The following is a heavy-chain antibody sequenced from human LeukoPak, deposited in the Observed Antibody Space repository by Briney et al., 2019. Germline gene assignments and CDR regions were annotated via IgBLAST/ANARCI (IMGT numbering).Heavy chain of an antibody. CDR3: ARRHGSSWADFDY. J-gene: IGHJ4*02. V-gene: IGHV3-21*01. CDR1: GFTFSTYS. Sequence: GGSLRLSCAASGFTFSTYSMNWVRQAPGKGLEWVSSISSGSGYIYYADSVKGRFTISRDNAKNSLYLQMNSLRDEDAAVYYCARRHGSSWADFDYWGQGTLVTVSS. D-gene: IGHD6-6*01. CDR2: ISSGSGYI.